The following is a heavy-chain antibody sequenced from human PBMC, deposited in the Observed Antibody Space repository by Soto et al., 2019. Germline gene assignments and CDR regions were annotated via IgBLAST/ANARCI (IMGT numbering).Heavy chain of an antibody. V-gene: IGHV1-46*01. J-gene: IGHJ6*02. CDR2: INPSGGIT. CDR3: ASSPAFSSSWYGIPPDPSHGMDV. D-gene: IGHD6-13*01. CDR1: GYTFTSFY. Sequence: QMQLVQSGAEVKRPGASVRVSCKSSGYTFTSFYIHWVRQAPGQGLEWMGIINPSGGITNFAQRFQGRVTMTRDMSPHTHYMELSGLKSDDTAVYYCASSPAFSSSWYGIPPDPSHGMDVWGQGTTVTVS.